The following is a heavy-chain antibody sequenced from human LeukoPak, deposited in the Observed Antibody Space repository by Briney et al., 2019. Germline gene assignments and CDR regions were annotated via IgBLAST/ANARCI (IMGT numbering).Heavy chain of an antibody. CDR3: ARDGYSGSDAL. CDR1: GGSISTYY. D-gene: IGHD5-12*01. CDR2: IYHSGST. V-gene: IGHV4-59*01. J-gene: IGHJ4*02. Sequence: SETLSLTCTVSGGSISTYYWSWIRQPPGKGLEWIGYIYHSGSTNYNPSLKSRVTISVDTSQNQFYLKLSSVTAADTAVYSCARDGYSGSDALWGQGTLVTVSS.